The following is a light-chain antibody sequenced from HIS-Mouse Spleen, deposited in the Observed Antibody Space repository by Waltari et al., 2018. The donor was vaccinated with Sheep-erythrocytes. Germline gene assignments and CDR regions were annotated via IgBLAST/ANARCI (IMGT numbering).Light chain of an antibody. Sequence: SYELTQPPSVSVSPGQTASITCSGDALPQKYAYSYQQRSGQAPVLVIYEDSKRPSGIPERFSGSSSGTMATLTISGAQVEDEADYYCYSTDSSGNHRVFGTGTKVTVL. CDR1: ALPQKY. CDR3: YSTDSSGNHRV. V-gene: IGLV3-10*01. CDR2: EDS. J-gene: IGLJ1*01.